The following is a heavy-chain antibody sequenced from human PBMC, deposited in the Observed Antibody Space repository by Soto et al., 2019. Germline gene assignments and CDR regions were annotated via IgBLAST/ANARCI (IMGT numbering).Heavy chain of an antibody. Sequence: PGESLKISCTTSGYIFTKYWIGWVRQMPGKGLEWMGIIFPGDSDTTYSPSFQGQVTISADRSLSTAYLQWSSLKASDSAMYYCARHFNGGNMFYYYYGIDVWGQGTTVTVSS. V-gene: IGHV5-51*01. CDR3: ARHFNGGNMFYYYYGIDV. D-gene: IGHD2-15*01. J-gene: IGHJ6*02. CDR2: IFPGDSDT. CDR1: GYIFTKYW.